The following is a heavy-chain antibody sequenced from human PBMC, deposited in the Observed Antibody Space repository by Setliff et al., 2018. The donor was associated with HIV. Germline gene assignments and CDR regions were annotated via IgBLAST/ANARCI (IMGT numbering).Heavy chain of an antibody. CDR3: ARVGASGVASSMDYHYYMDV. J-gene: IGHJ6*03. Sequence: SETLSLTCTVSGGSFSSYHWSWIRHPAGRGLEWIGHIFASGSTKYNPSLESRVTMSVDTSRTQFSLKLRSVTAADTAVYYCARVGASGVASSMDYHYYMDVWGKGTSVTVSS. CDR2: IFASGST. CDR1: GGSFSSYH. V-gene: IGHV4-4*07. D-gene: IGHD2-2*01.